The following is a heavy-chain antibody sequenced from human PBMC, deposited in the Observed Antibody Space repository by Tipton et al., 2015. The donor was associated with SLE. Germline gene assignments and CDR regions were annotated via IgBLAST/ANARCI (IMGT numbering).Heavy chain of an antibody. CDR1: GGSIRIGNYF. V-gene: IGHV4-31*03. D-gene: IGHD5-12*01. CDR3: ARDGPVGYDNNMDV. J-gene: IGHJ6*04. CDR2: IDYSGGT. Sequence: TLSLTCTVSGGSIRIGNYFWSWIRQHPGKGLDWIGYIDYSGGTSSNPSLKTRLSISVDTSKNQFSLKLSSVTAADTAVYYCARDGPVGYDNNMDVWGKGTTVTVSS.